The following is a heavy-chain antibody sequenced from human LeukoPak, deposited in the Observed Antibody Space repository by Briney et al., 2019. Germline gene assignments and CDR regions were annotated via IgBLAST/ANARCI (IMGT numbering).Heavy chain of an antibody. CDR3: TRSTKVVSRTFDY. CDR1: GGTFSSYA. D-gene: IGHD4-23*01. CDR2: ITPIFGTP. Sequence: SVKVSCKASGGTFSSYAISWVRQAPGHGLELVGAITPIFGTPNYVEKFQGRVSISADESTSTAYMELSSLTSEDTAVYYCTRSTKVVSRTFDYWGQGTLVTVSS. V-gene: IGHV1-69*13. J-gene: IGHJ4*02.